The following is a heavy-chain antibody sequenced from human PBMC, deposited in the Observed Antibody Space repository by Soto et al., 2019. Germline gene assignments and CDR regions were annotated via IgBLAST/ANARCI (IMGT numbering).Heavy chain of an antibody. Sequence: GGSLRLSCAASGFTFSSYSMNWVRQAPGKGLEWVSYISSSSSTIYYADSVKGRFTISRDNAKNSLYLQMNSLRAEDTAVYYCAREGRYCSGGSCYSGEPFDYWGQGTLVTVSS. CDR1: GFTFSSYS. V-gene: IGHV3-48*01. D-gene: IGHD2-15*01. CDR3: AREGRYCSGGSCYSGEPFDY. CDR2: ISSSSSTI. J-gene: IGHJ4*02.